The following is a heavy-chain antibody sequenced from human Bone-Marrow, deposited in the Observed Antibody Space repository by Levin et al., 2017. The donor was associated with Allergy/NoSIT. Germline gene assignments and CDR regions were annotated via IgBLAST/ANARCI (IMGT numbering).Heavy chain of an antibody. D-gene: IGHD3-10*01. J-gene: IGHJ4*02. CDR3: ARDRGAAHFDS. V-gene: IGHV4-34*01. CDR1: GGSFSGFY. Sequence: SETLSLTCGVYGGSFSGFYWIWIRRPPGKGLEWIGHINHNGGTDDNPSLNSRVTISVDTSKNQFSLTLVSLTAADAGVYYCARDRGAAHFDSWGQGTLVTVSS. CDR2: INHNGGT.